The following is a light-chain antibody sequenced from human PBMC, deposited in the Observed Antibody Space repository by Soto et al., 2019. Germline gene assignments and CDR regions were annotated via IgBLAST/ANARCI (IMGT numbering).Light chain of an antibody. CDR3: QHYGSSQYT. CDR1: QSVNNNY. CDR2: GAS. Sequence: EIVLTQSPGTLSLSPGERATLSCRASQSVNNNYVSWYQQKPHQAPRLLYYGASRTATGIPDRFSGSAAGKVFPLTSSRLEDEVSAVYCRQHYGSSQYTFGEGTKLEIK. V-gene: IGKV3-20*01. J-gene: IGKJ2*01.